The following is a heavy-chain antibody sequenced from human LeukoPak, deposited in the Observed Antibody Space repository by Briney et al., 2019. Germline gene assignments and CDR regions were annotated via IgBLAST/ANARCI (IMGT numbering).Heavy chain of an antibody. CDR1: GYTFTSFG. J-gene: IGHJ6*02. Sequence: ASVKVSCKASGYTFTSFGISWARQAPGQGLEWMGWISTYNGNTNYAQKLQGRVTMTTDTSTSTDYMELRSLRSDDTAVYYCAREFIVVVPAAAYGMDVWGQGTTVTVSS. CDR3: AREFIVVVPAAAYGMDV. D-gene: IGHD2-2*01. CDR2: ISTYNGNT. V-gene: IGHV1-18*01.